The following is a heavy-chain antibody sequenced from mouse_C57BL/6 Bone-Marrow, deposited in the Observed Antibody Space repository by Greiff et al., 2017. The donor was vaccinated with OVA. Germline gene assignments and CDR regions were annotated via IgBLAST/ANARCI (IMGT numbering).Heavy chain of an antibody. V-gene: IGHV1-69*01. CDR1: GYTFTSYW. Sequence: VQLQQPGAELVMPGASVKLSCKASGYTFTSYWMHWVKQRPGQGLEWIGEIDPSDSYTNYNQKFKGKSTLTVDKSSSTAYMQLSSLTSEDSAVYYCARENYGGAMDYWGQGTSVTVSS. CDR3: ARENYGGAMDY. D-gene: IGHD1-1*01. CDR2: IDPSDSYT. J-gene: IGHJ4*01.